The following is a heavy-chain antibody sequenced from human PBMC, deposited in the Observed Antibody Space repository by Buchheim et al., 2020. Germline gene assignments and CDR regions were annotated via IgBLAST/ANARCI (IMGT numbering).Heavy chain of an antibody. CDR3: ARGLVRRRGFYYYYYGMDV. D-gene: IGHD6-6*01. Sequence: QVQLQQWGAGLLKPSETLSLTCAVYGGSFSGYYWSWIRQPPGKGLEWIGEINHSGSTNYNPSLKSRVTISVDTSKNQFSLKLSSVTAADTAVYYCARGLVRRRGFYYYYYGMDVWGQGTT. CDR2: INHSGST. V-gene: IGHV4-34*01. J-gene: IGHJ6*02. CDR1: GGSFSGYY.